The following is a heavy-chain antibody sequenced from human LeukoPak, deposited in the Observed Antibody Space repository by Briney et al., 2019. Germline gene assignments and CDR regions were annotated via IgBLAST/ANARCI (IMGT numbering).Heavy chain of an antibody. CDR3: ARGYSSSWKFYYYYMDV. D-gene: IGHD6-13*01. CDR2: ISGSGGST. V-gene: IGHV3-23*01. CDR1: GFTFSSYA. J-gene: IGHJ6*03. Sequence: PGGSLRLSCAASGFTFSSYAMSWVRQAPGKGLEWVSAISGSGGSTYYADSVKGRFTISRDKSKNTLYLQMNSLRAEDTAVYYCARGYSSSWKFYYYYMDVWGKGTTVTISS.